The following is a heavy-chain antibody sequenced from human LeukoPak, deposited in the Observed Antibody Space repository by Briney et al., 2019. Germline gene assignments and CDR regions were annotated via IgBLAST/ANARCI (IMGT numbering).Heavy chain of an antibody. CDR1: GFTFSPYS. J-gene: IGHJ4*02. Sequence: GGSLRLSCAASGFTFSPYSMNWVRQAPGKGLEWVSYISGSSSSIYYADSVRGRFTISRDNAKNSLYLQMNSLRAEDTAVYYCARLYCSGASCRYFDYWGQGTLVTVSS. CDR2: ISGSSSSI. V-gene: IGHV3-48*04. D-gene: IGHD2-15*01. CDR3: ARLYCSGASCRYFDY.